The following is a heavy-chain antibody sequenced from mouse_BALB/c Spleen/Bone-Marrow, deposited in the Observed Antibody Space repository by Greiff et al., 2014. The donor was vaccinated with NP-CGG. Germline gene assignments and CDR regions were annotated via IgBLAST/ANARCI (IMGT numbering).Heavy chain of an antibody. V-gene: IGHV1-69*02. Sequence: QVQLKESGAELVKPGAPVKLSCKASGYTFTDYWMNWVKQRPGRGLEWIGRIDPSDSETHYNQKSKDKATLTVDKSSTTAYIQLSNLTSEDSAVYYCARTAYWGQGTLVTVSA. CDR1: GYTFTDYW. CDR3: ARTAY. CDR2: IDPSDSET. J-gene: IGHJ3*01.